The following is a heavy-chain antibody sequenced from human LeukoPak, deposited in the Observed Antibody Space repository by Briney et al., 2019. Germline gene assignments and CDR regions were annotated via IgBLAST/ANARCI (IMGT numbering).Heavy chain of an antibody. CDR2: ISGSGDTT. Sequence: GGSLRLSCAASGFTFSCHGMNWVRQAPGKGLEWVSGISGSGDTTYYADSVKGRFTISRDNSKNTLYLQMNSLRVEDTAVFYCAKDDAWLQYNYWGQGTLVTVSS. V-gene: IGHV3-23*01. CDR1: GFTFSCHG. D-gene: IGHD5-24*01. J-gene: IGHJ4*02. CDR3: AKDDAWLQYNY.